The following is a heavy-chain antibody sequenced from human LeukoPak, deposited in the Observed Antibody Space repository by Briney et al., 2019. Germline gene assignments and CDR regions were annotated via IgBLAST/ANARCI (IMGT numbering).Heavy chain of an antibody. V-gene: IGHV4-59*08. D-gene: IGHD7-27*01. CDR3: ARPSGEVVFGNAFDI. Sequence: SETLSLTCTVSGGSISSYYWSWIRQPPGKGLEWIGYIYYSGSTNYNPSLKSRVTISVDTSKNQFSLKLSSVTAADTAVYSCARPSGEVVFGNAFDIWGQGTMVTVSS. CDR2: IYYSGST. CDR1: GGSISSYY. J-gene: IGHJ3*02.